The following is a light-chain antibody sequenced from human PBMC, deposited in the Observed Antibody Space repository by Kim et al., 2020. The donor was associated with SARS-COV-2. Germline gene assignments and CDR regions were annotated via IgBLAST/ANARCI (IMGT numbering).Light chain of an antibody. J-gene: IGKJ2*01. Sequence: EIVVTQSPATLSVSPGESAILSCRASQNIDSSLAWYQHKPSQAPRLLIYAASTRATDIPGRFSGSGSGTEFTLTISSLQSEDFAVYYCQQYKNWYTFGQGTKLEI. V-gene: IGKV3-15*01. CDR3: QQYKNWYT. CDR2: AAS. CDR1: QNIDSS.